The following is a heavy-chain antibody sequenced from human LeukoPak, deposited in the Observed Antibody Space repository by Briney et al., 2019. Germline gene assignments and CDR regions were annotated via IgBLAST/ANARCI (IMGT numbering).Heavy chain of an antibody. CDR3: ASGVKDWFDP. D-gene: IGHD3-3*01. V-gene: IGHV4-4*07. J-gene: IGHJ5*02. CDR1: GGSICSYY. CDR2: IYTSGST. Sequence: SETLSLTCTVSGGSICSYYWSWIRQPAGRGPEWIGRIYTSGSTNYNPSLKSRVTMSVDTSKNQFSLKLSSVTAADTAVYYCASGVKDWFDPWGQGTLVTVSS.